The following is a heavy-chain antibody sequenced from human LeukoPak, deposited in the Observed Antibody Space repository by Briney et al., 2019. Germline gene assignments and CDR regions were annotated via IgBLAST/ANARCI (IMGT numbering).Heavy chain of an antibody. CDR3: ARGSSFDGYCSAGACDAGYYDS. Sequence: SETLSLTCAVYGESFSAYFWNWIRQAPGKPLEYIGEINHRGSSHYNPSLKTRVTLSVDTSKKQFSLKLTSVTAADAAVYFCARGSSFDGYCSAGACDAGYYDSWGQGTPVTVSS. D-gene: IGHD2-15*01. CDR1: GESFSAYF. CDR2: INHRGSS. J-gene: IGHJ4*02. V-gene: IGHV4-34*01.